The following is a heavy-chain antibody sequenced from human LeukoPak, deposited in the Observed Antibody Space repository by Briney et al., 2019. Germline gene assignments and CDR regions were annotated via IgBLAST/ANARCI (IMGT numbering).Heavy chain of an antibody. V-gene: IGHV3-30*02. J-gene: IGHJ6*03. Sequence: PGGSLRLSCVASGVTFGTYGLHWVRQARGKGLEWVAFIRFDGGDKSYADSVKGRFTISRDNSKNTLYLQMNSLRVEDTAIYYCAKVLPLTFYYMDVWGKGTTVTVSS. CDR2: IRFDGGDK. D-gene: IGHD4/OR15-4a*01. CDR1: GVTFGTYG. CDR3: AKVLPLTFYYMDV.